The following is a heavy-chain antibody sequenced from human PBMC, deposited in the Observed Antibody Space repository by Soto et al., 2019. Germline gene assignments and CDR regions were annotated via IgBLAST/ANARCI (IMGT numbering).Heavy chain of an antibody. D-gene: IGHD3-3*01. CDR2: MNPNSGNT. V-gene: IGHV1-8*01. J-gene: IGHJ5*02. CDR1: GYTFTSYD. CDR3: ARLGYYDFWSGHNWFDP. Sequence: QVQLVQSGAEVKKPGASVKVSCKASGYTFTSYDINWVRQATGQGLEWMGWMNPNSGNTGYAQKFQGIVTMTRNTSISTAYMELSSLRSEDTAVYYCARLGYYDFWSGHNWFDPWGQGTLVTVSS.